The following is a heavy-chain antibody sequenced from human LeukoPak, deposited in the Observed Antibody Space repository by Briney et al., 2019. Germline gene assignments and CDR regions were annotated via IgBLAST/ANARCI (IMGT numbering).Heavy chain of an antibody. D-gene: IGHD4-17*01. Sequence: GASVKVSCKASGYTFTSYGISWVRQAPGQGLEWMGWISAYNGNTNYAQKLQGRVTMTTDTSASTAYMELSSLRSEDMAVYYCARGDYGDYWGLVPNWFDPWGQGTLVTVSS. CDR3: ARGDYGDYWGLVPNWFDP. V-gene: IGHV1-18*03. CDR1: GYTFTSYG. J-gene: IGHJ5*02. CDR2: ISAYNGNT.